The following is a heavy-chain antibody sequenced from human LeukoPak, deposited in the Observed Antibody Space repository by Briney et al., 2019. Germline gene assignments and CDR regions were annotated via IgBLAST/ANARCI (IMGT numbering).Heavy chain of an antibody. CDR1: GFTFSSYW. CDR2: INSDGSST. J-gene: IGHJ4*02. V-gene: IGHV3-74*01. D-gene: IGHD4-17*01. CDR3: AKLGTTSVTTGY. Sequence: GGSLRLSCAASGFTFSSYWMHWVRQAPGKGLVWVSRINSDGSSTSYADSVKGRFTISRDNSKNTLYLQMNSLRAEDTAVYYCAKLGTTSVTTGYWGQGTLVTVSS.